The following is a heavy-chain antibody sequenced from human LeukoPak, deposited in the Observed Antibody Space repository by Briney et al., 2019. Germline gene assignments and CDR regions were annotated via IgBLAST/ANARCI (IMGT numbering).Heavy chain of an antibody. D-gene: IGHD2-8*01. J-gene: IGHJ4*02. CDR3: GRGTCTNGVCYTPGADY. CDR1: GYTFTGYY. Sequence: ASVKVSCKASGYTFTGYYMHWVRQAPGQGLEWMGWINPNSGGTNYAQKFQGRVTMTRDTSISTVYMELSSLRSGDTAMYYCGRGTCTNGVCYTPGADYWGQGTLVTVSS. V-gene: IGHV1-2*02. CDR2: INPNSGGT.